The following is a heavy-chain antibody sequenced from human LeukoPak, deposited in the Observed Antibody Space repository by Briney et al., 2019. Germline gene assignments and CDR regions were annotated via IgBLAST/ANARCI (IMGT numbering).Heavy chain of an antibody. Sequence: PGGSLRLSCAASGYTFSSYSINWVRQAPGKGLEWVSSISVGSNYIYYADSVKGRFTISRDNAKNSLYLQMNSLRAEDTAVYYCARVPHAMVRGVIITEFYFDYWGQGTLVTVSS. CDR3: ARVPHAMVRGVIITEFYFDY. J-gene: IGHJ4*02. D-gene: IGHD3-10*01. CDR1: GYTFSSYS. CDR2: ISVGSNYI. V-gene: IGHV3-21*01.